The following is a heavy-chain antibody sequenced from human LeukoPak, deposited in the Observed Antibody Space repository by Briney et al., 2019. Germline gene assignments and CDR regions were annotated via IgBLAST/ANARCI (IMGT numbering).Heavy chain of an antibody. CDR3: ARESTYSYAYALDY. CDR1: GFTFSSYW. J-gene: IGHJ4*02. D-gene: IGHD5-18*01. Sequence: GGSLRLSCAASGFTFSSYWMSWVRQAPGKGLEGVANMKQDGSEIYYVDSVKGRFTISRDNAENSLYLQMNSLRAEDTAVYYCARESTYSYAYALDYWGQGTLVTVSS. V-gene: IGHV3-7*01. CDR2: MKQDGSEI.